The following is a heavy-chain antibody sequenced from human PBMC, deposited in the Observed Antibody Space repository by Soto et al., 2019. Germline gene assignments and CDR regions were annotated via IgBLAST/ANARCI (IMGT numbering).Heavy chain of an antibody. D-gene: IGHD2-2*01. V-gene: IGHV4-4*07. CDR3: ARNFPNCSSTTCYYSFDS. J-gene: IGHJ4*02. CDR2: IYASGIT. Sequence: PSETLSLTCTVSGGSISGYYWTGIRQPAGKGLEWIGRIYASGITNYNPSLKSRVTMSADTSKNQFSLKLSSVTAADTAVYYCARNFPNCSSTTCYYSFDSWGQGTLVTVSS. CDR1: GGSISGYY.